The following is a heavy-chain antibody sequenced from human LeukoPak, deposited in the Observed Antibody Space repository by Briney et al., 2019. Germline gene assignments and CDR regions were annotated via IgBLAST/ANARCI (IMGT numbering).Heavy chain of an antibody. Sequence: ASETLSLTCTVSGGSISSSSYYWGWIRQPPGKGLEWIGSIYYSGSTYYNPSLKSRVTISVDTSKNQFSLKLSSVTAADTAVYYCARHVSAPYYDILTGYYSGIYFQHWGQGTLVTVSS. CDR2: IYYSGST. CDR3: ARHVSAPYYDILTGYYSGIYFQH. J-gene: IGHJ1*01. V-gene: IGHV4-39*01. CDR1: GGSISSSSYY. D-gene: IGHD3-9*01.